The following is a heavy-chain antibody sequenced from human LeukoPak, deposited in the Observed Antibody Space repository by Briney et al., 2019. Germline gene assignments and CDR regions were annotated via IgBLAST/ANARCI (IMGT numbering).Heavy chain of an antibody. Sequence: SETLSLTCAVSGYSISSGYYWGWIRQPPGKGLEWIGSIYTSGSTNYNPSLKSRVTISVDTSKNQFSLKLSSVTAADTAVYYCAREVPQLGILTGRDWGQGTLVTVSS. V-gene: IGHV4-38-2*02. CDR2: IYTSGST. CDR3: AREVPQLGILTGRD. D-gene: IGHD3-9*01. J-gene: IGHJ4*02. CDR1: GYSISSGYY.